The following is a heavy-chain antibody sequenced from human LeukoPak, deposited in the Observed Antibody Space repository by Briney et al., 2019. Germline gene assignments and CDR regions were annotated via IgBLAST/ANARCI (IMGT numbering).Heavy chain of an antibody. CDR1: GGSISSYY. D-gene: IGHD6-13*01. Sequence: SETLSLTCTVSGGSISSYYWNWIRQPPGKGLEWIGYIYDSGTTNYNPSLKSRVTISVDTSKNQFSLKLSSVTAADTAVYYCARESGSSWVYGMDVWGQGTTVTVSS. CDR3: ARESGSSWVYGMDV. CDR2: IYDSGTT. J-gene: IGHJ6*02. V-gene: IGHV4-59*01.